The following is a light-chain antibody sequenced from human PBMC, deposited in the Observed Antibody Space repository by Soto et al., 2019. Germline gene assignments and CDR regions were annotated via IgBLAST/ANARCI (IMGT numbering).Light chain of an antibody. J-gene: IGLJ2*01. CDR2: EGS. Sequence: QSALTQPASVSGSPGQSITISCTGTSSDVGSYNLVSWYQRHPGKAPKLMIYEGSKRPSGVSDRFSGSKSGNTASLTISGLQAEDEADYYCCSYAGYSTFVIFGGGTQLTVL. V-gene: IGLV2-23*03. CDR1: SSDVGSYNL. CDR3: CSYAGYSTFVI.